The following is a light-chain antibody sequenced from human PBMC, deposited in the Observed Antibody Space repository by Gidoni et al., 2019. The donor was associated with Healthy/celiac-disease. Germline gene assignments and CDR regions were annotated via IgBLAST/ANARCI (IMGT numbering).Light chain of an antibody. Sequence: QSALTQPASVSGSPGQSITISCTGTSSDVGGYNYVSWYRQHPGKAPKLMIYDVSNRPSGVSNRFSGSKSGNTASLTISGLQAEDEADYYCSSYTSSSTFGVFGTGTKVTVL. CDR3: SSYTSSSTFGV. CDR2: DVS. J-gene: IGLJ1*01. V-gene: IGLV2-14*01. CDR1: SSDVGGYNY.